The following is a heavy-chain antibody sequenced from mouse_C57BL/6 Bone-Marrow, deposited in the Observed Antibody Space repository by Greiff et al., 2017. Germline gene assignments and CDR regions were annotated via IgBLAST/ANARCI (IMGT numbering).Heavy chain of an antibody. CDR2: INPNNGGT. D-gene: IGHD1-1*01. Sequence: EVQLQQSGPELVKPGASVKISCKASGYTFTDYYMNWVKQSHGKSLEWIGDINPNNGGTSYNQKFKGKATLTVDKSSSTAYMELRSLTSEDSAVYYCARTVTWYCDVWGTGTTVTVSS. CDR1: GYTFTDYY. V-gene: IGHV1-26*01. CDR3: ARTVTWYCDV. J-gene: IGHJ1*03.